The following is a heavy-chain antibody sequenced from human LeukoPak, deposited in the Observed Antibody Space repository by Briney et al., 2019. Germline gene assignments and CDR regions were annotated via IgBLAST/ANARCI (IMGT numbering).Heavy chain of an antibody. CDR1: GGSISSYY. CDR2: IYYSGST. V-gene: IGHV4-59*12. Sequence: PSETLSLTCTVSGGSISSYYWSWIRQPPGKGLEWIGYIYYSGSTNYNPSLKSRVTISVDTSKNQFSLKLSSVTAADTAVYYCARDRYYYDSSGWYWGQGTLVTVSS. CDR3: ARDRYYYDSSGWY. J-gene: IGHJ4*02. D-gene: IGHD3-22*01.